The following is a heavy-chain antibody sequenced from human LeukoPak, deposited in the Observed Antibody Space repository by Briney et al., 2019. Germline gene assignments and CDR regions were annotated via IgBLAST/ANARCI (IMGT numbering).Heavy chain of an antibody. J-gene: IGHJ5*02. D-gene: IGHD3-22*01. CDR3: ARDNYDSSGYYNQDNWFDP. CDR2: IIPILGIA. V-gene: IGHV1-69*04. Sequence: SVKVSCKASGGTFSSYAISWVRQAPGQGLEWMGRIIPILGIANYAQKFQGRVTITADKSTSTAYVELSSLRSEDTAVYYCARDNYDSSGYYNQDNWFDPWAQGTLVTVSS. CDR1: GGTFSSYA.